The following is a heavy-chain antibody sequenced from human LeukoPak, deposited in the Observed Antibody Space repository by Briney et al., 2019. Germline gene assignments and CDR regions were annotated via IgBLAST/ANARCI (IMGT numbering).Heavy chain of an antibody. Sequence: QSGRSLRLSCAASGFTFDDYAMHWVRQAPGKGLEWVSGISWNSGSIGYADSVKGRFTISRDNAKNSLYLQMNSLRAEDMALYYCAKGTYCSSTSCAFDIWGQGTMVTASS. D-gene: IGHD2-2*01. J-gene: IGHJ3*02. CDR3: AKGTYCSSTSCAFDI. CDR1: GFTFDDYA. V-gene: IGHV3-9*03. CDR2: ISWNSGSI.